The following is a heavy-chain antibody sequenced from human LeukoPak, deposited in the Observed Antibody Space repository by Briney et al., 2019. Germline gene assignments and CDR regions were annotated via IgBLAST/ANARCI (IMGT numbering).Heavy chain of an antibody. D-gene: IGHD2-8*01. J-gene: IGHJ6*02. CDR3: ARYGLNHYYYGMDV. CDR1: GFTVSSNY. CDR2: IYSGGST. V-gene: IGHV3-53*05. Sequence: PGGSLRLSCAASGFTVSSNYMSWVRQAPGKGLEWVSVIYSGGSTYYADSVKGRFTISRDNSKNTLYLQMNSLRAEDTAVYYCARYGLNHYYYGMDVWGQGTTVTVSS.